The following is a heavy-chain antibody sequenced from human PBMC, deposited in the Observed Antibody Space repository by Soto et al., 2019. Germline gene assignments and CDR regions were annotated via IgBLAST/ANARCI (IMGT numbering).Heavy chain of an antibody. CDR1: GYTFTSYD. CDR3: ARDSGSYYHYYSYGMDV. D-gene: IGHD1-26*01. J-gene: IGHJ6*02. Sequence: ASVKVSCKASGYTFTSYDINWVRQATGQGLEWMGWMNPNSGNTGYAQKFQGRVTMTRNTSISTAYMELSSLRSEDTAVYYCARDSGSYYHYYSYGMDVWGQGPTVTVSS. V-gene: IGHV1-8*01. CDR2: MNPNSGNT.